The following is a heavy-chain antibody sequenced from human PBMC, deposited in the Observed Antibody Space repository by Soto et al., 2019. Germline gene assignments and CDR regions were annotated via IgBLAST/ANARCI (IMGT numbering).Heavy chain of an antibody. CDR3: VYRDFGDYFFQF. CDR2: IYWDDNE. J-gene: IGHJ4*02. V-gene: IGHV2-5*02. Sequence: QIPLKESGPTLVQPTQTLTLTCTFSGFSLTTQGVHVGWIRQPPGKALEWLALIYWDDNEFYSPSLKNRLTITKDTSKSQVVLTLATVEPVDTDTYYCVYRDFGDYFFQFWGQGILVNVSS. CDR1: GFSLTTQGVH. D-gene: IGHD4-17*01.